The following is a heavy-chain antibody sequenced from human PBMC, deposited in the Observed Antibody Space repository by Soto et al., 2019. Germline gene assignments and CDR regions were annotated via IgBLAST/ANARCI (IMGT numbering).Heavy chain of an antibody. CDR3: ARTTGGYSYYFDF. CDR1: GYIFTDHC. CDR2: ICPGYSNI. D-gene: IGHD1-26*01. J-gene: IGHJ4*02. V-gene: IGHV5-51*01. Sequence: PGASLKISCKGSGYIFTDHCIVWVRQMAGKGLEWVGIICPGYSNIIYSPSVQGQVTISADMSISTAYLQWSSLKASDTAIYYCARTTGGYSYYFDFWGQGTLVTVSS.